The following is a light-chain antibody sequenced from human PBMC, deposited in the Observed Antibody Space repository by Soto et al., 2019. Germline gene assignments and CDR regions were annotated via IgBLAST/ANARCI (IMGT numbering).Light chain of an antibody. CDR2: DAS. CDR3: QHYNSYSEA. J-gene: IGKJ1*01. V-gene: IGKV3-11*01. Sequence: EIVLTQSPATLSLSPGERATLSCRASQSVKTFLVWYQQKPGQTPRLLVYDASNRATGIPARFSGSGSGTEFTLTISSLQPDDFATYYCQHYNSYSEAFGQGTKVDIK. CDR1: QSVKTF.